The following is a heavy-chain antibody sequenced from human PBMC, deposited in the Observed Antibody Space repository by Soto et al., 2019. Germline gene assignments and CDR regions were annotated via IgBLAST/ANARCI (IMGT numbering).Heavy chain of an antibody. Sequence: QVQLVQSGAEVKKPGASVKVSCKASGYTFTSYAMHWVRQAPGQRLEWMGWINAGNGNTKYSQKFQGRVTITRDTSASTAYMGLSSLRAEDTAVYYCARVPAYSTGDLWGRGTLVTVSS. V-gene: IGHV1-3*01. CDR2: INAGNGNT. J-gene: IGHJ2*01. D-gene: IGHD2-21*01. CDR1: GYTFTSYA. CDR3: ARVPAYSTGDL.